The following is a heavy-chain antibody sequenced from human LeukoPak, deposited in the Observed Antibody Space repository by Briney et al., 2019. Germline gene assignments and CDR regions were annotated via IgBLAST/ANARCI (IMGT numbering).Heavy chain of an antibody. V-gene: IGHV4-59*11. CDR1: GASINNHY. CDR3: ARGFLLAQENFDY. D-gene: IGHD3-3*01. Sequence: SETLSLTCTVSGASINNHYWSWIRQPPGKGLEWIGYIYFSGISTYNPSLKSRVTISVDTTKNQLSLKLTSVTAADTAVYYCARGFLLAQENFDYWGQGILVSVSS. J-gene: IGHJ4*02. CDR2: IYFSGIS.